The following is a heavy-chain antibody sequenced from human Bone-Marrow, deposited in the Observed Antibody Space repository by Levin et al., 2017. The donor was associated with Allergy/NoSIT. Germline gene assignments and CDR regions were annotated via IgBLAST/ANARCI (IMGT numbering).Heavy chain of an antibody. CDR1: GFTFSSYS. CDR2: ISSSSSYI. J-gene: IGHJ4*02. V-gene: IGHV3-21*01. D-gene: IGHD3-3*01. Sequence: GGSLRLSCAASGFTFSSYSMNWVRQAPGKGLEWVSSISSSSSYIYYADSVKGRFTISRDNAKNSLYLQMNSLRAEDTAVYYCAREFVESASYDFWSGYYTGGFGLDYWGQGTLVTVSS. CDR3: AREFVESASYDFWSGYYTGGFGLDY.